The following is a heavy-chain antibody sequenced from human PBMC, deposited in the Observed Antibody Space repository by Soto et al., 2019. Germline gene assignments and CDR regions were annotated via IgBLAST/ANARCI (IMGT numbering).Heavy chain of an antibody. V-gene: IGHV3-23*01. Sequence: EVQLLESGGGLVQPGGSLRLSCAASGFSFSSYSMSWVRQAPGKGLEWVSGFRTGGDDGTTYYADSVKGRFTISRDNSKNTLFLQMYSLRVEDTGIYYCAKKVNSGPGSQYFDYWGQGTLVTVSS. J-gene: IGHJ4*02. CDR1: GFSFSSYS. D-gene: IGHD3-10*01. CDR2: FRTGGDDGTT. CDR3: AKKVNSGPGSQYFDY.